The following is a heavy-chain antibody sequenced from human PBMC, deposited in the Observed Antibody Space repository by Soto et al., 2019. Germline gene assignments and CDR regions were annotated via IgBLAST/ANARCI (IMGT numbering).Heavy chain of an antibody. J-gene: IGHJ3*01. V-gene: IGHV3-53*01. CDR1: GLTVSGKKY. CDR2: LYDVDGT. D-gene: IGHD1-1*01. Sequence: DVQLVESGGGLIQPGESLRLSCAAFGLTVSGKKYVAWVRQAPGKGLEWISALYDVDGTYYADSVKGRFTTSSDSSKTTAYLQMNGLRPDDTAVYYCASWHEREHAYDVWGRGTTVTVSS. CDR3: ASWHEREHAYDV.